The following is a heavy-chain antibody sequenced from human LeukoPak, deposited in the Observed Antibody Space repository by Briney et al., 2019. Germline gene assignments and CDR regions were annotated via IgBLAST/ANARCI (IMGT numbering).Heavy chain of an antibody. CDR3: ARDWTPRGAFDI. CDR2: ISAYNGNT. D-gene: IGHD3/OR15-3a*01. Sequence: ASVKVSCKASGYTFTSYGISWVRQAPGQGLEWMGWISAYNGNTNYAQKLRGRVTMTTDTSTSTAYMELRSLRSDDTAVYYCARDWTPRGAFDIWGQGTMVTVSS. J-gene: IGHJ3*02. V-gene: IGHV1-18*01. CDR1: GYTFTSYG.